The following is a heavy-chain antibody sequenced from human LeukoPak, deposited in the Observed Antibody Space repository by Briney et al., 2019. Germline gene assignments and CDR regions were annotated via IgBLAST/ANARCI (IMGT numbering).Heavy chain of an antibody. CDR1: GGSISSGGYY. V-gene: IGHV4-31*03. J-gene: IGHJ4*02. D-gene: IGHD2-15*01. CDR3: AREGGGGNPPGY. CDR2: IYYSGST. Sequence: PSETLSLTCTVSGGSISSGGYYWSWIRQHPGKGLEWIGYIYYSGSTYYNPSLKSRVTISVDTSKNQFSLKLSSVTAADTAVYYCAREGGGGNPPGYWGQGTLVTVSS.